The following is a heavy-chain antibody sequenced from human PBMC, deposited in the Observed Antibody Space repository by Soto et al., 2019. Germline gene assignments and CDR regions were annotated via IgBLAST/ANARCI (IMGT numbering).Heavy chain of an antibody. CDR1: GYTFTDYD. V-gene: IGHV1-8*01. CDR2: MNPNSANT. Sequence: ASVKVSCKASGYTFTDYDINWVRQATGQGLEWMGWMNPNSANTGYARKFQGRVTMTRDTSISTAYMELSSLRSEDTAIYYCVRNPGRRCTTTSCYVGPIDSRGQGTLVTVSS. J-gene: IGHJ4*02. CDR3: VRNPGRRCTTTSCYVGPIDS. D-gene: IGHD2-2*01.